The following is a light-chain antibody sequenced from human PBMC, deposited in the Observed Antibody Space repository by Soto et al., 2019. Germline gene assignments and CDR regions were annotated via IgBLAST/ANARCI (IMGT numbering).Light chain of an antibody. CDR3: QQYDSSPLT. V-gene: IGKV3-20*01. Sequence: EIVLTQSAGTLSLAPGERATLSCRASQSFSNSYLAWYQQKPGQAPRLVIYGASRRATGIPDRFSASGSGTDFTLTISRLEPDDFAVYYCQQYDSSPLTFGGGTKV. J-gene: IGKJ4*01. CDR1: QSFSNSY. CDR2: GAS.